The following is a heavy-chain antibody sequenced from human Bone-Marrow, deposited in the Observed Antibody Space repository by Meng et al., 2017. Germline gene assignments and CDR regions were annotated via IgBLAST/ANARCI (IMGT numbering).Heavy chain of an antibody. V-gene: IGHV3-21*01. CDR2: ISSSSSYI. CDR1: GFTFSSYE. D-gene: IGHD4-23*01. Sequence: GESLKISCAASGFTFSSYEMNWVRQAPGKGLEWVSSISSSSSYIYYADSVKGRFTISRDNAKNSLYLQMNSLRAEDTAVYYCATKLKTTVVTPVDYWGQGTLVTVSS. J-gene: IGHJ4*02. CDR3: ATKLKTTVVTPVDY.